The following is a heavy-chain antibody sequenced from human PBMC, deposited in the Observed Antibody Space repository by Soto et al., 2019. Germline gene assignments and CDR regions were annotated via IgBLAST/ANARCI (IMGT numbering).Heavy chain of an antibody. CDR1: GGSISSYY. Sequence: QVQLQESGPGLVKPSETLSLTCTVSGGSISSYYCSWIRQPPGKGLEWIGYIYYSGSTNYNSSLKSRVTIAVDTSKNHFPLKLSSVTAADTAVYYCARGSRYSYGYDVHYYYYMDVWGKGTTVTVSS. CDR3: ARGSRYSYGYDVHYYYYMDV. CDR2: IYYSGST. D-gene: IGHD5-18*01. J-gene: IGHJ6*03. V-gene: IGHV4-59*01.